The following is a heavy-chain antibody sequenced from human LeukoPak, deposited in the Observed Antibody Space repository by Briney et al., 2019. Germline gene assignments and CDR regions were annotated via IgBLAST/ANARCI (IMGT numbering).Heavy chain of an antibody. CDR2: ISTSGSTI. V-gene: IGHV3-11*04. CDR3: ARVRAVAGGVYYYYMDV. D-gene: IGHD6-13*01. CDR1: GFTFSDYY. J-gene: IGHJ6*03. Sequence: GGSLRLSCAASGFTFSDYYMSWIRQAPGKGLEWVSYISTSGSTIYYADSVKGRFTISRDNAKNSLYLQMNSLRAEDTAMYYCARVRAVAGGVYYYYMDVWGKGATVTVSS.